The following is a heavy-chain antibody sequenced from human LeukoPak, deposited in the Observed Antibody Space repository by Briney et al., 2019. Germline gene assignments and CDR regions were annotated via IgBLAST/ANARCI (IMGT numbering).Heavy chain of an antibody. Sequence: SETLSLTCTVSGGSISSGSYYWSWIRQPPGKGLEWIGYIFYSGSTNYNPSLKSRVTISVDTSQNQLSLKLSSVTAADTAVYYCARSVEGYCSGGSCYSYYYYMDIWGKGTTVTVSS. D-gene: IGHD2-15*01. J-gene: IGHJ6*03. CDR2: IFYSGST. CDR3: ARSVEGYCSGGSCYSYYYYMDI. V-gene: IGHV4-61*01. CDR1: GGSISSGSYY.